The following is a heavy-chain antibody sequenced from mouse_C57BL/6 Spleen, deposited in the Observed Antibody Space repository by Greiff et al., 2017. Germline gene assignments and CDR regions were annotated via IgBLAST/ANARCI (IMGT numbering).Heavy chain of an antibody. CDR2: IDPSDSET. CDR3: ARLVTTGDYYAMDY. J-gene: IGHJ4*01. V-gene: IGHV1-52*01. D-gene: IGHD2-2*01. CDR1: GYTFTSYW. Sequence: VQLQQPGAELVRPGSSVKLSCKASGYTFTSYWMHWVKQRPIQGLEWIGNIDPSDSETHYNQKFKDKATLTVDKSSSTAYMQLSSLTSEDSAVYYCARLVTTGDYYAMDYWGQGTSVTVSS.